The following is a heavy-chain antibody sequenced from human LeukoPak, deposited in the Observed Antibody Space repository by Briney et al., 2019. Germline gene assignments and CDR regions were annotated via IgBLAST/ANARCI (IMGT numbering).Heavy chain of an antibody. CDR1: GFTFSSYA. V-gene: IGHV3-30-3*01. D-gene: IGHD4-17*01. J-gene: IGHJ4*02. CDR2: ISYDGSNK. CDR3: ARSLYGDYVLYFDY. Sequence: GGSLRLSCAASGFTFSSYAMHWVRQAPGKGLEWVAVISYDGSNKYYADSVKGRFTISRDNSKNTLYLQMNSLRAEDTAVYYCARSLYGDYVLYFDYWGQGTLVTVSS.